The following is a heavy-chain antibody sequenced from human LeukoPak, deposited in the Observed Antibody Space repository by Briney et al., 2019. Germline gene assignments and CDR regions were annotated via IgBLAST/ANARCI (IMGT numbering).Heavy chain of an antibody. V-gene: IGHV4-39*01. CDR3: ARHFTGYSSGWYDKALDY. D-gene: IGHD6-19*01. Sequence: PSETLSLTCTVSGGSISSSSYYWGWIRQPPGKGLEWIVSIYYSGSTYYNPSLKSRVTISVDTSKNQFSLKLSSVTAADTAVYYCARHFTGYSSGWYDKALDYWGQGTLVTVSS. CDR2: IYYSGST. J-gene: IGHJ4*02. CDR1: GGSISSSSYY.